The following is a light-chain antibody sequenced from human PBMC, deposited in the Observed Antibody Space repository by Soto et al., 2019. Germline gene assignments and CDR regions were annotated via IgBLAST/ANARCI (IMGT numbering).Light chain of an antibody. CDR3: QQYDNLPLT. Sequence: DIQMTQSPSSLSASVGDRVTITCQASQDISNYLNWYQQKPGKAPKLLIYDASNLETGVPSRFSGSGSGTHFILRISSLQPEDIATYYCQQYDNLPLTFGGGTKVESK. V-gene: IGKV1-33*01. CDR1: QDISNY. CDR2: DAS. J-gene: IGKJ4*01.